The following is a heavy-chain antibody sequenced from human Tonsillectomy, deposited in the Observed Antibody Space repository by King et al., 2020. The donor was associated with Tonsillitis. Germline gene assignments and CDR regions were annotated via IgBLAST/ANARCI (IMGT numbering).Heavy chain of an antibody. CDR1: GFTFRSYW. V-gene: IGHV3-7*03. D-gene: IGHD4-17*01. CDR3: ARERSGDYGDYWGY. J-gene: IGHJ4*02. Sequence: EVQLVESGGGLVQPGGSLRLSCAASGFTFRSYWMSWVRQAPGKGLEWVANIDQDGRLKWYADSARGRFIISRDNAKNSVYLQMNDMRVEDTAVYFCARERSGDYGDYWGYWGQGTLVAVSS. CDR2: IDQDGRLK.